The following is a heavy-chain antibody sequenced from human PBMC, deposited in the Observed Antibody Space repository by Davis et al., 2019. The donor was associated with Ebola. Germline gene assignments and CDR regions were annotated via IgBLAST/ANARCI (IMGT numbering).Heavy chain of an antibody. CDR2: IYPGDSDV. CDR1: GYSFTNFW. V-gene: IGHV5-51*01. CDR3: ARHSGSYWADLQYDGMDV. Sequence: GESLKISCQGSGYSFTNFWIAWVRQMPGKGLEWMGIIYPGDSDVTYSPSVQGQVTISVDKSVNTAYLQWRRLKASDTATYYRARHSGSYWADLQYDGMDVWGQGTTVTVSS. D-gene: IGHD1-26*01. J-gene: IGHJ6*02.